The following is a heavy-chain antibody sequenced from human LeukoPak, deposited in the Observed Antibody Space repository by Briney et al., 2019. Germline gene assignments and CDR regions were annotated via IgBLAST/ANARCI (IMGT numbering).Heavy chain of an antibody. CDR1: GFTFSSYA. V-gene: IGHV3-30-3*01. CDR3: AKDGGYYGSGSYFGDY. Sequence: PGRSLRLSCAASGFTFSSYAMHWVRQAPGKGLEWVAVISYDGSNKYYADSVKGRFTISRDNSKNTLYLQMNSLRAEDTAVYYCAKDGGYYGSGSYFGDYWGQGTLVTVSS. CDR2: ISYDGSNK. J-gene: IGHJ4*02. D-gene: IGHD3-10*01.